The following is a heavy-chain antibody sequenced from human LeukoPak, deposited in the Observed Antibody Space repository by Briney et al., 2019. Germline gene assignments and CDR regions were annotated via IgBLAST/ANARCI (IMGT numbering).Heavy chain of an antibody. CDR1: GFTVSSNY. V-gene: IGHV3-53*01. J-gene: IGHJ6*03. CDR3: ARVYYGSGSLHYYYYYMDV. CDR2: ISGSGGRT. D-gene: IGHD3-10*01. Sequence: PGGSLRLSCAASGFTVSSNYMSWVRQAPGKGLEWVSGISGSGGRTYYADSVKGRFTMSRDISKNTLYLQMNSLRAEDTALYYCARVYYGSGSLHYYYYYMDVWGTGTTVTISS.